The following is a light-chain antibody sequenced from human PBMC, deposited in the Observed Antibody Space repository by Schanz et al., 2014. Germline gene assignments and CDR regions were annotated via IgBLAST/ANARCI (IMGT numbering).Light chain of an antibody. CDR2: GAS. Sequence: EIVMTQSPATLSVSPGERATLSCRASQSVSSNLAWYQQKPGQAPRLLIYGASTRATGIPARFSGSGSGSGFTLTISSLQSEDFAVYYCQQYNKWPPGTFGQGTKLEI. CDR3: QQYNKWPPGT. CDR1: QSVSSN. V-gene: IGKV3-15*01. J-gene: IGKJ2*01.